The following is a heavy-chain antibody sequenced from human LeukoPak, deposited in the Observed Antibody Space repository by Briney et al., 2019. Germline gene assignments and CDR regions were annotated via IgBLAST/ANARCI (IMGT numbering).Heavy chain of an antibody. V-gene: IGHV3-48*03. CDR1: GFTFSSYE. D-gene: IGHD6-19*01. CDR3: ASQKGRIAVAVDY. CDR2: ISSSGSTT. J-gene: IGHJ4*02. Sequence: GGSLRLSCAASGFTFSSYEMNWVRQAPGKGLEWVSYISSSGSTTYYAASVKGRFTNSRDNAKNSLYLQMNSLRVEDTAVYYCASQKGRIAVAVDYWGQGTLVTVSS.